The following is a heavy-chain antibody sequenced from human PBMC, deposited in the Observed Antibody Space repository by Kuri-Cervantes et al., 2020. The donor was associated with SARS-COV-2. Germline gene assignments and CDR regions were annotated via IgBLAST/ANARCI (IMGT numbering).Heavy chain of an antibody. V-gene: IGHV3-64*04. CDR1: GLSFGNSV. CDR3: ARAVSGGNSHYDF. J-gene: IGHJ4*02. D-gene: IGHD4-23*01. CDR2: INSNGGSI. Sequence: GESLKISCSASGLSFGNSVMHWVRQAPGKGLQYVSSINSNGGSIYHTDSVKGRFTISRDNSKNTLYLQMNSLRAEDTAVYYCARAVSGGNSHYDFWGQGALVTVSS.